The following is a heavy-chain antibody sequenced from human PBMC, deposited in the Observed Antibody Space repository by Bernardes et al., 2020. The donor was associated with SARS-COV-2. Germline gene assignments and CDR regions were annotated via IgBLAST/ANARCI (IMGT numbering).Heavy chain of an antibody. Sequence: GESLKISCKGSGYSFTSYWIGWVRQMPGKGLEWMGIIYPGDSDTRYSPSFQGQVTISADKSISTAYLQWSSLKASDTAMYYCARRANQRPYYYYYMDVWGKGTTVTVSS. J-gene: IGHJ6*03. V-gene: IGHV5-51*01. CDR3: ARRANQRPYYYYYMDV. D-gene: IGHD2-2*01. CDR2: IYPGDSDT. CDR1: GYSFTSYW.